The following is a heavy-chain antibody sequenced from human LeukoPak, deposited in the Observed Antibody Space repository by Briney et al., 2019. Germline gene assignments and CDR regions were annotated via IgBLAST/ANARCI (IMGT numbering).Heavy chain of an antibody. CDR3: ARDYNWGFDY. V-gene: IGHV3-48*02. D-gene: IGHD1-20*01. CDR1: GFIFSSYS. Sequence: GSLRLSCAASGFIFSSYSMNWVRQAPGKGLEWVSYISHTNDIYYADSVRGRFTISRDKAKNSLYLQMNSLRDEDTAVYYCARDYNWGFDYWGQGTLVAVSS. CDR2: ISHTNDI. J-gene: IGHJ4*02.